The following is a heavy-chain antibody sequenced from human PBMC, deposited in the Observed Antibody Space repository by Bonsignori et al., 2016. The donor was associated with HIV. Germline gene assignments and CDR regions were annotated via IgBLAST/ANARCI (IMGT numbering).Heavy chain of an antibody. V-gene: IGHV3-48*02. CDR3: ARVLMGYDYAISGHYYYYMDV. J-gene: IGHJ6*03. CDR2: ISSSSSTI. Sequence: WIRQPPGKGLEWVSYISSSSSTIYYADSVKGRFTISRDNAKNSLYLQMNSLRDEDTAVYYCARVLMGYDYAISGHYYYYMDVWGKGTTVTVSS. D-gene: IGHD4-17*01.